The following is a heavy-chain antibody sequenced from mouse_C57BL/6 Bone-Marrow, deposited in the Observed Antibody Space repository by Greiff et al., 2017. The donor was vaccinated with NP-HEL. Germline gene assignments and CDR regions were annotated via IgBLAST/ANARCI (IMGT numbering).Heavy chain of an antibody. CDR3: TRYYYGSSFWYFDV. J-gene: IGHJ1*03. V-gene: IGHV14-4*01. D-gene: IGHD1-1*01. CDR1: GFNIKDDY. CDR2: IDPENGDT. Sequence: EVQLQQSGAELVRPGASVKLSCTASGFNIKDDYMHWVKQRPEQGLEWIGWIDPENGDTDYASKFQGKATITADTSSNTAYLQLSSLTSEDTAVYYCTRYYYGSSFWYFDVWGTGTTVTVSS.